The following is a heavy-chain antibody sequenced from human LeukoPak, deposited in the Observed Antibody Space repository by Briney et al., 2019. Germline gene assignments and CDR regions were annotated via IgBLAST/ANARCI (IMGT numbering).Heavy chain of an antibody. Sequence: SETLSLTCTVSGGSISSYHWSWVRQPPGKGLEWIGYIYYSGSTNYKPFLKSRVTISVDTSKNQFSLKLTSVTAADTAVYYCARHRPRYYYYGMDVWGQGTTVTVSS. CDR2: IYYSGST. J-gene: IGHJ6*02. D-gene: IGHD6-6*01. CDR1: GGSISSYH. CDR3: ARHRPRYYYYGMDV. V-gene: IGHV4-59*08.